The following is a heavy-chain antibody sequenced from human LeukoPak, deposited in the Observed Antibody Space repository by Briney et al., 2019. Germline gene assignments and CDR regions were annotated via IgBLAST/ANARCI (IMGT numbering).Heavy chain of an antibody. Sequence: PGGSLRLSCAASGFTFDDYAMHWVRQAPGKGLEWVSGISWNSGSIGYADSVKGRFTISRDNAKNSLYLQMNSLRAEDTAVYYCARDPSSWGDAFDIWGQGTMVTVSS. D-gene: IGHD6-13*01. CDR1: GFTFDDYA. V-gene: IGHV3-9*01. J-gene: IGHJ3*02. CDR2: ISWNSGSI. CDR3: ARDPSSWGDAFDI.